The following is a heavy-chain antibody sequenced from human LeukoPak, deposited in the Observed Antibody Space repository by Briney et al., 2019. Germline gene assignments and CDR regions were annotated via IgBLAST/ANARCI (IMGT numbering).Heavy chain of an antibody. Sequence: SETLSPTCTVSGGSISSYYWTWIRQPAGKGLEWIGRIYTSGSTNYNPSLKSRVTISVDKSKNQFSLKLSSVTAADTAVYYCATYKPGGWFDPWGQGTLVTVSS. V-gene: IGHV4-4*07. CDR1: GGSISSYY. CDR3: ATYKPGGWFDP. J-gene: IGHJ5*02. D-gene: IGHD3-16*01. CDR2: IYTSGST.